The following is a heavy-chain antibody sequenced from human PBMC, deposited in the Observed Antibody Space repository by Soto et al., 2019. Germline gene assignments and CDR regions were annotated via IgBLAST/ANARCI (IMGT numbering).Heavy chain of an antibody. J-gene: IGHJ4*02. D-gene: IGHD6-6*01. Sequence: GGSLRLSCAASGFTFSSYGMHWVRQAPGKGLEWVAAIWYDGSNKYYADSVKGRFTISRDNSKNTLYLQMNSLRAEDTAVYYCARELVEYSSSSYYFDYWGQGTLVTVSS. V-gene: IGHV3-33*01. CDR2: IWYDGSNK. CDR1: GFTFSSYG. CDR3: ARELVEYSSSSYYFDY.